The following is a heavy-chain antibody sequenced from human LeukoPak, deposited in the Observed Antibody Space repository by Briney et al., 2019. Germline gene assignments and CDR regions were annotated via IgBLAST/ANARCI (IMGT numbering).Heavy chain of an antibody. V-gene: IGHV4-61*02. CDR3: ARDTVQRGAAFDI. Sequence: SETLSLTCTVSGGSISSGSYYWSWIRQPAGKGLEWIGRIYTSGSTNYNPSLKSRVTISVDTSKNQFSLKLSSVTAADTAVYYCARDTVQRGAAFDIWGQGTMATVSS. CDR1: GGSISSGSYY. CDR2: IYTSGST. D-gene: IGHD1-1*01. J-gene: IGHJ3*02.